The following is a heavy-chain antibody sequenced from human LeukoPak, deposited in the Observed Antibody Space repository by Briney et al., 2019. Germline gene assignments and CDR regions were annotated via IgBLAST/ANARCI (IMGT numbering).Heavy chain of an antibody. CDR1: GGSISSGGYY. V-gene: IGHV4-30-2*01. J-gene: IGHJ4*02. CDR3: ASLPSNWAIDLIDY. D-gene: IGHD7-27*01. Sequence: SETLSLTCTVSGGSISSGGYYWSWIRQPPGKGLEWIGYIYHSGSTYYNPSLKSRVTISVDRSKNQFSLKLSSVTAADTAVYYCASLPSNWAIDLIDYWGQGTLVTVSS. CDR2: IYHSGST.